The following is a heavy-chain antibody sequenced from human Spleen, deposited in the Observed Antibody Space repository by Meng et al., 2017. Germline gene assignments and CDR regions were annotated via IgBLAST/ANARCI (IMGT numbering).Heavy chain of an antibody. CDR3: ARRADYYYGSSTYQKGLDY. CDR2: IYPADSHT. V-gene: IGHV5-51*01. J-gene: IGHJ4*02. Sequence: KVSCKASGYSFTSYWIGWVRQMPGTGLEWMGIIYPADSHTRYSPSFQGQVTISADRSMNTAYLQWSSLKASDTAMYFCARRADYYYGSSTYQKGLDYWGQGTLVTVSS. D-gene: IGHD3-22*01. CDR1: GYSFTSYW.